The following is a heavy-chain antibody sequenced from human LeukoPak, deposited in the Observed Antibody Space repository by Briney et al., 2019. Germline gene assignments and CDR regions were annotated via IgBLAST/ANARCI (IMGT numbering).Heavy chain of an antibody. CDR3: AREPHFDY. V-gene: IGHV4-59*01. J-gene: IGHJ4*02. CDR1: GGSIGSYY. Sequence: SETLSLTCTVSGGSIGSYYWSWIRQPPGKGLEWIGYIYYSGSTNYNPSLKSRVTISVDTSKNQFSLKLSSVTAADTAVYYCAREPHFDYWGQGTPVTVSS. CDR2: IYYSGST.